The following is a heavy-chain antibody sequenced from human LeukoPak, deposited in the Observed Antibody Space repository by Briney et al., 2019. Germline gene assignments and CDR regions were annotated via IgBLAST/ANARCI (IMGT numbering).Heavy chain of an antibody. V-gene: IGHV4-39*07. CDR1: GGSISSSSYY. CDR2: IYYSGST. Sequence: SETLSLTCTVSGGSISSSSYYWGWIRQPPGKGLEWIGSIYYSGSTYYNPSLKSRVTISVDTSKNQFSLKLSSVTAADTAVYYCARDGGVLAAAMRVWFDPWGQGTLVTVSS. CDR3: ARDGGVLAAAMRVWFDP. J-gene: IGHJ5*02. D-gene: IGHD6-13*01.